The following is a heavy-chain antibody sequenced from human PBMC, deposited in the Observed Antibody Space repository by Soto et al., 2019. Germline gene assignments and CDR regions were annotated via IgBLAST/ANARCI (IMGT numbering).Heavy chain of an antibody. CDR2: IYPGDSEI. Sequence: GESLKISCKGSGYTFSSYWIIWVRQMPGKGLEWMGIIYPGDSEISYSPSFEGQVTISADKSSTTAFLQWSSVKASDTAIYYCARQGSSGPDYWSQGTLVTVSS. D-gene: IGHD3-22*01. CDR1: GYTFSSYW. V-gene: IGHV5-51*01. J-gene: IGHJ4*02. CDR3: ARQGSSGPDY.